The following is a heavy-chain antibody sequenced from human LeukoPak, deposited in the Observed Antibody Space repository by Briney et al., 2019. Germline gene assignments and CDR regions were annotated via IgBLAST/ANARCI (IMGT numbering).Heavy chain of an antibody. Sequence: PSETLSLTCAVYGGSFSGYYWSWIRQPPGKGLEWSGEINHSGSTNYNPSLKSRVTISVDTSKNQFSLKLSSVTAADTAVYYCALMYDSSGQNPFDYWGQGTLVTVSS. CDR1: GGSFSGYY. D-gene: IGHD3-22*01. V-gene: IGHV4-34*01. CDR3: ALMYDSSGQNPFDY. J-gene: IGHJ4*02. CDR2: INHSGST.